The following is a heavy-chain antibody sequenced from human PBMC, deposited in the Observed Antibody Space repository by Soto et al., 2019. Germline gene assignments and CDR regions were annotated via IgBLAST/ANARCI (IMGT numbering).Heavy chain of an antibody. D-gene: IGHD6-13*01. CDR3: ESPSSGYSSSWPIYYSYYGIDV. CDR1: GGSLSSSNC. J-gene: IGHJ6*02. V-gene: IGHV4-4*02. Sequence: SETLCLTCAVSGGSLSSSNCWSWVRQPPGKGLEWIGEIYHSGSTNYNPSLQSRVNISVAKSKNQFSLKLSSVTAADKAVYQCESPSSGYSSSWPIYYSYYGIDVWGQGNTGT. CDR2: IYHSGST.